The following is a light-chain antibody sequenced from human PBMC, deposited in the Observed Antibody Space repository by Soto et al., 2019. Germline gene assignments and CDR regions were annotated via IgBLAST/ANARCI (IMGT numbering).Light chain of an antibody. CDR3: GADHGSGSNFVVV. CDR2: VGTGGIVG. V-gene: IGLV9-49*01. J-gene: IGLJ2*01. CDR1: SGYSNYK. Sequence: QSVLTQPPSASASLGASVTLTCTLSSGYSNYKVDWYQQGPGKGPRFVMRVGTGGIVGSKGDGIPDRFSVWGSCLNRYLTSKNIQEEDESDSRCGADHGSGSNFVVVFGGGTKLTV.